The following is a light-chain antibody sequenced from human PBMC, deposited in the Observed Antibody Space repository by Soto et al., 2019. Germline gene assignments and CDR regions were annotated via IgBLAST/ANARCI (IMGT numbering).Light chain of an antibody. CDR3: QQYNNCPSRT. CDR2: GAS. Sequence: EIVMTQSPATLSVSPGERDTLSCRASQSVSSNLAWYQQKPGQAPRLLIYGASTRATGIPARFSGSGSGTEFTLPISSLHSEDFAVYYWQQYNNCPSRTFGQGTKVEIK. CDR1: QSVSSN. V-gene: IGKV3-15*01. J-gene: IGKJ1*01.